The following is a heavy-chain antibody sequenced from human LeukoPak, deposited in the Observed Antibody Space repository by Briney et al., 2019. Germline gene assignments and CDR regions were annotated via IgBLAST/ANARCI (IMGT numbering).Heavy chain of an antibody. J-gene: IGHJ4*02. CDR1: GFTFSSYA. Sequence: GALRLSCAASGFTFSSYAMHWVRQAPGKGLEWVAVISYDGSNKYYADSVKGRFTISRDNSKNTLYLQMNSLRAEDTAVYYCARGVRGSYWVYWGQGTLVTVSS. CDR3: ARGVRGSYWVY. D-gene: IGHD1-26*01. V-gene: IGHV3-30-3*01. CDR2: ISYDGSNK.